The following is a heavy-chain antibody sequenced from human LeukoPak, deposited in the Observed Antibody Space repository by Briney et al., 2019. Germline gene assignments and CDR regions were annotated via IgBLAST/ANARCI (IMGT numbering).Heavy chain of an antibody. CDR3: ARWGRSPGSYSSWFDP. D-gene: IGHD1-26*01. CDR1: GGSISSSNW. Sequence: SGTLSLTCAVSGGSISSSNWWSWVRQPPGKGLEWIGEIYHSGSTNYNPSLKSRVTISVDKSKNQFSLKLSSVTAADTAVYYCARWGRSPGSYSSWFDPWGQGTLVTVSS. V-gene: IGHV4-4*02. J-gene: IGHJ5*02. CDR2: IYHSGST.